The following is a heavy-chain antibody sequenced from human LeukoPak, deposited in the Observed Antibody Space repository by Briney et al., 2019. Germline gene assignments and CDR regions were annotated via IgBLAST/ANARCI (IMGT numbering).Heavy chain of an antibody. J-gene: IGHJ3*02. CDR2: IYYSGST. CDR3: ASFYDSSGYFRLGSGAFDI. CDR1: GGSISSSSYY. Sequence: SETLSLTCTVSGGSISSSSYYWGWIRQPPGKGLEWIGSIYYSGSTYYNPSLKSRVTISVDTSKNQFSLKLSSVTAADTAVYYCASFYDSSGYFRLGSGAFDIWGQGAMVTVSS. D-gene: IGHD3-22*01. V-gene: IGHV4-39*07.